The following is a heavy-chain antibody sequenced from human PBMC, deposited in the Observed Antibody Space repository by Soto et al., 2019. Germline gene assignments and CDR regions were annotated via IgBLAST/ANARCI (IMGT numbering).Heavy chain of an antibody. CDR2: ISSNGGST. D-gene: IGHD3-10*01. Sequence: EAQLVESGGGLVQPGGSLRLSCAASGFTFSSYAMHWVSQAPGKGLEYVSAISSNGGSTYYANSVKGRFTISRDNSKNTLYLQMGSLRAEDMAVYYCASHGSGSPDAFDIWGQGTMVTVSS. CDR3: ASHGSGSPDAFDI. V-gene: IGHV3-64*01. CDR1: GFTFSSYA. J-gene: IGHJ3*02.